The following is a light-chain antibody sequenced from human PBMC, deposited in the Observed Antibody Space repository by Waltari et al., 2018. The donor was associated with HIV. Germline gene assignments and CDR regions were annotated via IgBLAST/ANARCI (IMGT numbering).Light chain of an antibody. CDR3: QQTNSFPLS. V-gene: IGKV1-12*01. CDR2: GAS. J-gene: IGKJ3*01. Sequence: DIQMTQSPSFVSASVGDRVTISCRASRDISTWLAWYQQKPGEAPKLLIYGASSLQSGIPLRFSGSGSGTDFTLTISSLRPEDFAVYYCQQTNSFPLSFGPGTKVNV. CDR1: RDISTW.